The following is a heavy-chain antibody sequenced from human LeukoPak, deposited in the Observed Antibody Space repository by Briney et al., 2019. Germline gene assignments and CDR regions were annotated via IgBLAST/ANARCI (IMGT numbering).Heavy chain of an antibody. J-gene: IGHJ4*02. V-gene: IGHV3-21*05. CDR1: GFTFSSYW. CDR3: ASGSGYMP. Sequence: GGSLRLSCAASGFTFSSYWMSWVRQAPGKGLEWVSYISSSRSYTYYADSVKGRFTISRDNAKNSLYLQMNSMRDEDTAVYYCASGSGYMPGGQGTLVTVSS. CDR2: ISSSRSYT. D-gene: IGHD3-22*01.